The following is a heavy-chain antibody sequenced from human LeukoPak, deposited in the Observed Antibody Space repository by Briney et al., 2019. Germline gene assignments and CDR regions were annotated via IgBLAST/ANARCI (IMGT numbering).Heavy chain of an antibody. D-gene: IGHD2-2*01. Sequence: SETLSLTCAVYGGSFSGYYWSWIRQPPGKGLEWIGEINHSGSTNYNPSLKSRVTISVDTSKNQFSLKLSSVTAADTAVYYCARGSPVYYFDYWGQGPLVTVSS. J-gene: IGHJ4*02. CDR3: ARGSPVYYFDY. CDR1: GGSFSGYY. CDR2: INHSGST. V-gene: IGHV4-34*01.